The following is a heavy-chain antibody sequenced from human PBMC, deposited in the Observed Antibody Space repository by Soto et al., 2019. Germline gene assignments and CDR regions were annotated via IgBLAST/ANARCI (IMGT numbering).Heavy chain of an antibody. V-gene: IGHV1-69*13. Sequence: SVKVSCKASGGTFSSYAISWVRQAPGQGLEWMGGIIPIFGTANYAQKFQGRVTITADESTNTAYMELSSLRSEDTAVYYCARGAVIVVVAAAVYGMDVWGQGTTVTVSS. CDR2: IIPIFGTA. D-gene: IGHD2-2*01. CDR1: GGTFSSYA. J-gene: IGHJ6*02. CDR3: ARGAVIVVVAAAVYGMDV.